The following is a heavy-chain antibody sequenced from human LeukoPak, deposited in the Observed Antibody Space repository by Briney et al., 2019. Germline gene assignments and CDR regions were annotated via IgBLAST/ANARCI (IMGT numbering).Heavy chain of an antibody. Sequence: ASVKVSCKASGGTFSSYAISWVRQAPGQGLEWMGGITPIFGSANYAQKFQGRVTITADESTSTAYMELSSLRSEDTAVYYCARGIVVVVAATDYYYYMDVWGKGTTVTISS. V-gene: IGHV1-69*13. D-gene: IGHD2-15*01. J-gene: IGHJ6*03. CDR1: GGTFSSYA. CDR3: ARGIVVVVAATDYYYYMDV. CDR2: ITPIFGSA.